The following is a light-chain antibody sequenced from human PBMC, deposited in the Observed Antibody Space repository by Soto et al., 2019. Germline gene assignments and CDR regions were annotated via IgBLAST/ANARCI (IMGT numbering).Light chain of an antibody. CDR1: QSVSSY. J-gene: IGKJ4*01. CDR2: GVS. Sequence: EIVLTQSLAPLSLSQGERATLSCRASQSVSSYLAWYQQKPGQAPRLLIYGVSTRATGIPARFSGSGSGTDFTLTSSSLEPEDFAVYYCQQRSNSFGGGTKVDIK. V-gene: IGKV3-11*01. CDR3: QQRSNS.